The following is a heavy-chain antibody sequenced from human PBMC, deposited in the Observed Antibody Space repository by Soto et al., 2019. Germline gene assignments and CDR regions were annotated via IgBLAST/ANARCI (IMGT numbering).Heavy chain of an antibody. CDR2: FHYSGSH. V-gene: IGHV4-39*02. Sequence: SETLSLTCTVSGDSISSSGYYWGWIRQPPGKGLEWLGSFHYSGSHYYNPSLKSRVSILVNKSKNHFSLRLNSVTAADTAVYYCAIEPYGDYGYSGQGTLVTVSS. CDR1: GDSISSSGYY. J-gene: IGHJ4*02. CDR3: AIEPYGDYGY. D-gene: IGHD4-17*01.